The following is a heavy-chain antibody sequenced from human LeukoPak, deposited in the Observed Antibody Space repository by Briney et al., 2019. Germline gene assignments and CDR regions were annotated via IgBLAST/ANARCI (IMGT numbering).Heavy chain of an antibody. CDR2: INPNSGGT. D-gene: IGHD6-13*01. J-gene: IGHJ3*02. CDR3: ARVGEQQQLVRFAAFDI. CDR1: RYTFTGYY. Sequence: GASVKVSCKASRYTFTGYYMHWVRQAAGQGLEWMGWINPNSGGTNYAQKFQGRVTMTRDTSISTAYMELSRLRSEDTAVYYCARVGEQQQLVRFAAFDIWGQGTMVTVSS. V-gene: IGHV1-2*02.